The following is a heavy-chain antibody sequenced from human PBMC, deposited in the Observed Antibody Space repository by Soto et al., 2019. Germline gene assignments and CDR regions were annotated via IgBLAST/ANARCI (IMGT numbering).Heavy chain of an antibody. CDR3: ARSGGRAARPRSPTN. J-gene: IGHJ4*02. Sequence: GGSLRLSCEASGFTSSSYWMHWVRQAPGKGLVWVSRINSDGSSTGYADSVKGRFTISRDNAKNSLYLQMNSLRAEDTAVYYCARSGGRAARPRSPTNWGQGTLVTVSS. V-gene: IGHV3-74*01. D-gene: IGHD6-6*01. CDR1: GFTSSSYW. CDR2: INSDGSST.